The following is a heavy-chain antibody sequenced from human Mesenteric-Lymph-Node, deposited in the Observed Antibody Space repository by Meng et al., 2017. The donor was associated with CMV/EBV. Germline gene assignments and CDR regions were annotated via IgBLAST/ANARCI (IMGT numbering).Heavy chain of an antibody. CDR2: INTDTGNP. D-gene: IGHD5-12*01. Sequence: CNVSGYPFIMYGINWVRQAPGQGLEWMGWINTDTGNPTYAQGFTGRFVFSLDTSVSTAYLQISSLKTEDTAVYYCARFLGGDDSYFDYWGQGTLVTVSS. CDR3: ARFLGGDDSYFDY. CDR1: GYPFIMYG. J-gene: IGHJ4*02. V-gene: IGHV7-4-1*02.